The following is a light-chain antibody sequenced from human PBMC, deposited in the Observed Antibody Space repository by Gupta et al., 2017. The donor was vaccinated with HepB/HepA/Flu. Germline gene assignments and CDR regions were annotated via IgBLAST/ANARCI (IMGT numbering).Light chain of an antibody. CDR1: SSDVGGYNY. Sequence: SALTQPASVSGSPAPSITISCTGTSSDVGGYNYVSWYQQHPGKAPNLMIYDVSNRPSGVSNRVSGSKSGNTAAMTISGVQAEDEEDYYCSSETSSSTNYVVFGGGTKLTVL. J-gene: IGLJ2*01. CDR2: DVS. CDR3: SSETSSSTNYVV. V-gene: IGLV2-14*03.